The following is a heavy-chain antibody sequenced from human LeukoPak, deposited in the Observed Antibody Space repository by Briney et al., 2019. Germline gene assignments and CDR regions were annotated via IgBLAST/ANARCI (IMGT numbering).Heavy chain of an antibody. CDR2: ISGSGGST. CDR3: AKSIAARPLNFDY. J-gene: IGHJ4*02. Sequence: GGSLRPPFAPSGFPSSSYAMTWARQAPGKGLEWVSAISGSGGSTYYAEPYKGRFTTSRDNSKNNADLQMKSLRAEDTAVYYCAKSIAARPLNFDYWGQGTLVTVSS. V-gene: IGHV3-23*01. CDR1: GFPSSSYA. D-gene: IGHD6-6*01.